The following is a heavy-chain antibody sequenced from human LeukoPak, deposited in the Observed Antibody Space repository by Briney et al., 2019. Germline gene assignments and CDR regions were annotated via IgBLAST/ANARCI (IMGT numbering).Heavy chain of an antibody. D-gene: IGHD5-24*01. V-gene: IGHV4-59*01. CDR1: GGSISIYY. CDR2: IYYSGST. J-gene: IGHJ4*02. Sequence: SETLSLTCTVSGGSISIYYWSWIRQPPGKGLEWIGYIYYSGSTNYNPSLKSRVTISVDTSKNQFSLKLSSVTAADTAVYYCARDRDGYNSPSYFDYWGQGTLVTVSS. CDR3: ARDRDGYNSPSYFDY.